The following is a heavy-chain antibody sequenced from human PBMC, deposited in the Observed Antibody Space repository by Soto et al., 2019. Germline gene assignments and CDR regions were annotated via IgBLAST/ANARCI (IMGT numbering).Heavy chain of an antibody. CDR1: GGTFSSYA. V-gene: IGHV1-69*13. D-gene: IGHD3-3*01. J-gene: IGHJ5*02. CDR3: ARDPLITIFGVVSLMNWFDP. CDR2: IIPIFGTA. Sequence: ASVKVSCKASGGTFSSYAISWVRQAPGQGLEWMGGIIPIFGTANYAQKFQGRVTITADESTSTAYMELSSLRSEDTAVYYCARDPLITIFGVVSLMNWFDPWGQGTLVTVSS.